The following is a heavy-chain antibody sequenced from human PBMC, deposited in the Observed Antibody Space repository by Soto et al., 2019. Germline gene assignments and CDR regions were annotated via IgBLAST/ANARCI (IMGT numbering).Heavy chain of an antibody. V-gene: IGHV4-34*01. CDR2: INHSGST. D-gene: IGHD3-9*01. CDR3: ARGRGGSRDFDWLLTTAPTHDFDY. J-gene: IGHJ4*02. Sequence: QVQLQQWGAGLLKPSETLSLTCAVYGGSFSGYYWSWIRQPPGKGLEWIGEINHSGSTNYNPSLKSRVNISVDTSKNQFSLKLSSVTAADTAVYYCARGRGGSRDFDWLLTTAPTHDFDYWGQGTLVTVSS. CDR1: GGSFSGYY.